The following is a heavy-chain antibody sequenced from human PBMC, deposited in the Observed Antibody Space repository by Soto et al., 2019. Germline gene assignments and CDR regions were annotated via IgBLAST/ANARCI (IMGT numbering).Heavy chain of an antibody. Sequence: PLLLKQSPTLSLPCTVSGGSISTYYWSWIRQPPGKGLEWIGYIYYSGSTNYTPSLKSRVTISVDTSKNHFSLKLSSVTAADTAVYYCARHSEYSGYDGNFDYWGQGTLVTVSS. J-gene: IGHJ4*02. CDR3: ARHSEYSGYDGNFDY. CDR1: GGSISTYY. V-gene: IGHV4-59*08. CDR2: IYYSGST. D-gene: IGHD5-12*01.